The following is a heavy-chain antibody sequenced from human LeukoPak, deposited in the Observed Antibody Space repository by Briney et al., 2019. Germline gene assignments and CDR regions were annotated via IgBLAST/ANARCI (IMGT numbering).Heavy chain of an antibody. CDR2: ISYDGAKT. CDR3: AKEKGSGYSSSWYFDY. CDR1: GFILDDYT. J-gene: IGHJ4*02. Sequence: PGGSLRLSCATSGFILDDYTMHWVRHAPGKGPECVSLISYDGAKTKYADSVKGRFTISKDNNKNSLFLQMNSLTTEDTAFYYCAKEKGSGYSSSWYFDYWGRGTLVTVSS. V-gene: IGHV3-43*01. D-gene: IGHD6-13*01.